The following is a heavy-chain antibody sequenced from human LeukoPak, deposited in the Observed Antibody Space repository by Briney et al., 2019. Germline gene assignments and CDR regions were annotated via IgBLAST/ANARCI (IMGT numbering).Heavy chain of an antibody. Sequence: GGSLRLSCAASGFVFSNSWMGWVRLAPGKGLEGVANIKEDGSETYYVDSVKGRFTISGDNAKNSLDLQMNSLRDEDTAVYYCARRKEVQTTFDYWGQGTLVTVSS. CDR3: ARRKEVQTTFDY. D-gene: IGHD4/OR15-4a*01. V-gene: IGHV3-7*01. J-gene: IGHJ4*02. CDR1: GFVFSNSW. CDR2: IKEDGSET.